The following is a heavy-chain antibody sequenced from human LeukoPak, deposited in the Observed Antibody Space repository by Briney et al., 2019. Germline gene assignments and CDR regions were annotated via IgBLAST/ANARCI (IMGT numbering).Heavy chain of an antibody. CDR3: ARDGDPHSGSYTTHDY. J-gene: IGHJ4*02. Sequence: GGSLRLSCAASGFTFSSYSLNWVRQAPGKGLEWVSSISSSSSYIYYADSVKGRFTISRDNAKNSLYLQVNSLRAEDTAVYYCARDGDPHSGSYTTHDYWGQGTLVTVSS. V-gene: IGHV3-21*01. D-gene: IGHD1-26*01. CDR2: ISSSSSYI. CDR1: GFTFSSYS.